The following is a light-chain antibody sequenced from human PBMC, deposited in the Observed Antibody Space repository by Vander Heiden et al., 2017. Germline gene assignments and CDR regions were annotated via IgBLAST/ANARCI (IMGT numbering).Light chain of an antibody. J-gene: IGLJ2*01. V-gene: IGLV2-14*01. CDR1: SSDVGGSKF. CDR3: SSYTTISTHVV. Sequence: QSALTQPASVSGSPGQSITISCTGTSSDVGGSKFISWYQQYPGKAPKLIIYEVTNRPSGVSNRFSGSKSGNTASLTISGLQAEDEADYYCSSYTTISTHVVFGGGTKLTVL. CDR2: EVT.